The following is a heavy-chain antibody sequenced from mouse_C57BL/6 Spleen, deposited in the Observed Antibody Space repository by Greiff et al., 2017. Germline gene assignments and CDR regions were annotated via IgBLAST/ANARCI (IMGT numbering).Heavy chain of an antibody. Sequence: QVHVKQSGTELVKPGASVKLSCKASGYTFTSYWMHWVKQRPGQGLEWIGNINPSNGGTNYNEKFKSKATVTVDKSSSTAYMQLSSLTSEDSAVYYCAREDYYGSSHYYAMDYWGQGTTVTVSS. CDR2: INPSNGGT. CDR3: AREDYYGSSHYYAMDY. V-gene: IGHV1-53*01. CDR1: GYTFTSYW. D-gene: IGHD1-1*01. J-gene: IGHJ4*01.